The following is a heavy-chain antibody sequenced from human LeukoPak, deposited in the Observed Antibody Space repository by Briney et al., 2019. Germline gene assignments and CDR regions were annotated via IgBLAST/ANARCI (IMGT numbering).Heavy chain of an antibody. J-gene: IGHJ4*02. CDR1: GFTFSDYS. Sequence: GGSLRLSCAASGFTFSDYSMNWVRQAPGMGLEWVSSISSESNHILYADSAKGRFTISRDNAKSSLYLQMNSLRAEDTAVYYCARFETVAANPFEYWGQGARVTVSS. CDR3: ARFETVAANPFEY. CDR2: ISSESNHI. V-gene: IGHV3-21*01. D-gene: IGHD6-19*01.